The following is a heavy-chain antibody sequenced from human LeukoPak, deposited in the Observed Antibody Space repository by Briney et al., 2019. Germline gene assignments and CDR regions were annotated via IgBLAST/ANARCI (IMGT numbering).Heavy chain of an antibody. Sequence: ASVKVSCKASGYTFSGHYLHWVRQAPGQGLEWMGWINPNSGGTNYAQKFQGRVTMTRDTSISTAYMELSRLRSDDTAVYYCARLGLYSSSWYPIDYWGQGTLVTVSS. CDR1: GYTFSGHY. CDR3: ARLGLYSSSWYPIDY. J-gene: IGHJ4*02. CDR2: INPNSGGT. V-gene: IGHV1-2*02. D-gene: IGHD6-13*01.